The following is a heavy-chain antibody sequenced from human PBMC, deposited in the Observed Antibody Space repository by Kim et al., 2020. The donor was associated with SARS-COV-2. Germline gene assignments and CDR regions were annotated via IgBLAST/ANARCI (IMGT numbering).Heavy chain of an antibody. CDR2: IYYSGST. Sequence: SETLSLTCTVSGGSISSYYWSWIRQPPGKGLEWIGYIYYSGSTNYNPSLKSRVTISVDTSKNQSSLKLSSVTAADTAVYYCASIAAAGTGYFQHWGQGTLVTVSS. D-gene: IGHD6-13*01. V-gene: IGHV4-59*13. CDR1: GGSISSYY. CDR3: ASIAAAGTGYFQH. J-gene: IGHJ1*01.